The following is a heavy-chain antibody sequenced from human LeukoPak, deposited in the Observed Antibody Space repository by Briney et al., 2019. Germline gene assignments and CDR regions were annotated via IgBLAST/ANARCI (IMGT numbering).Heavy chain of an antibody. CDR1: GFTFSNKY. V-gene: IGHV3-48*01. J-gene: IGHJ4*02. D-gene: IGHD6-19*01. CDR3: ARDRIAVAGTAPFDY. Sequence: GGSLRLSCAASGFTFSNKYMTWVRQAPGKGLEWVSYISSSSSTIYYADSVKGRFTISRDNAKNSLYLQMNSLRAEDTAVYYCARDRIAVAGTAPFDYWGQGTLVTVSS. CDR2: ISSSSSTI.